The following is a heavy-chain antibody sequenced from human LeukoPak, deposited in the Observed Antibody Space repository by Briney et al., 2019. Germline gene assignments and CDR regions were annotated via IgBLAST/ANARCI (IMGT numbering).Heavy chain of an antibody. CDR2: ISYDGSNK. D-gene: IGHD3-22*01. Sequence: GGSLRLSCAASGFTFSSYGMHWVRQAPGKGLEWVAVISYDGSNKYYADSVKGRFTISRDNSKNTLYLQMNSLRAEDTAVYYCAKESPKVNYYDSSGYYYFQHWGQGTLVTVSS. CDR3: AKESPKVNYYDSSGYYYFQH. CDR1: GFTFSSYG. J-gene: IGHJ1*01. V-gene: IGHV3-30*18.